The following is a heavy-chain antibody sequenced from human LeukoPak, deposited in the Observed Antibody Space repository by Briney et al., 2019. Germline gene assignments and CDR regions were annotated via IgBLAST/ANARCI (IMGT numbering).Heavy chain of an antibody. V-gene: IGHV5-51*01. CDR3: ARHVYSSSSSWFDP. D-gene: IGHD6-6*01. CDR1: GYSFISYW. Sequence: GESLKISCKGSGYSFISYWIGWVRQMPGKGLEWMGIIYPGDSDTRYSPSFQGQVTISVDKSISTAYLQWSSLKASDTAMYYCARHVYSSSSSWFDPWGQGTLVTVSS. J-gene: IGHJ5*02. CDR2: IYPGDSDT.